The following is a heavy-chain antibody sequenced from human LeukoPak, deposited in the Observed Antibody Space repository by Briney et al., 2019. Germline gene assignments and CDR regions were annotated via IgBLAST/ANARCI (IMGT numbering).Heavy chain of an antibody. Sequence: PSGTLSLTCAVSGGSISSSNWWSWVRQPPGKGLEWIGEIYHSGSTNYNPSLKSRVTISVDKSKNRFSLKLSSVTAADTAVYYCASGDRGYSYGPLDYWGQGTLVTVSS. J-gene: IGHJ4*02. D-gene: IGHD5-18*01. CDR2: IYHSGST. CDR3: ASGDRGYSYGPLDY. V-gene: IGHV4-4*02. CDR1: GGSISSSNW.